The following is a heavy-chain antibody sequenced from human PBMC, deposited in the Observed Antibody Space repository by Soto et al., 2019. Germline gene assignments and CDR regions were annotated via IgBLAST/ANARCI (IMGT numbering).Heavy chain of an antibody. CDR3: ATTSARRFFGVVTYWYFDL. D-gene: IGHD3-3*01. J-gene: IGHJ2*01. V-gene: IGHV3-23*01. CDR1: GFTFSSYA. Sequence: GGSLRLSCAASGFTFSSYAMSWVRQAPGKGLEWVSAISGSGGSTYYADSVKGRFTISRDNSKNTLYLQMNSLRAEDTAVYYCATTSARRFFGVVTYWYFDLWGRGTLVTVSS. CDR2: ISGSGGST.